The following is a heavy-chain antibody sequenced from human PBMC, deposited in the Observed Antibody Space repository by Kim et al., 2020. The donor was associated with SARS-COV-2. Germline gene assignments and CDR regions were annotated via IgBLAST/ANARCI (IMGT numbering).Heavy chain of an antibody. V-gene: IGHV3-30*04. D-gene: IGHD5-12*01. J-gene: IGHJ4*02. CDR1: GFTFSSYA. CDR2: ISYDGSNK. Sequence: SLRLSCVASGFTFSSYAMHWVRQAPGKGLEWVAVISYDGSNKYYADSVKGRFTISRDNSKNTLYLQMNSLRAEDTAVYYCARSGRGWLQSTPDYWGQGTLVTVSS. CDR3: ARSGRGWLQSTPDY.